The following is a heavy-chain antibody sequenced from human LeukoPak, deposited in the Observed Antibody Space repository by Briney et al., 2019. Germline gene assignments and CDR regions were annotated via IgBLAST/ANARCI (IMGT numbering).Heavy chain of an antibody. CDR3: ARGGYYGSGRYYFDS. CDR1: GFTFSSYW. D-gene: IGHD3-3*01. V-gene: IGHV3-74*01. J-gene: IGHJ4*02. Sequence: HAGGSLRLSCAASGFTFSSYWMHWVRHAPGKGLVWVSRIKSDGSNTNYADSVKGRFTISRDNAKNTLHLQMNSLRAEDTAVYYCARGGYYGSGRYYFDSWGQGTLVTVSS. CDR2: IKSDGSNT.